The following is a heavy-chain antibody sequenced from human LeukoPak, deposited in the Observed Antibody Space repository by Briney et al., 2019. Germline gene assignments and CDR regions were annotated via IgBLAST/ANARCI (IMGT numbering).Heavy chain of an antibody. CDR2: ISPGGST. CDR3: ARESWLSPQAIPY. D-gene: IGHD2-2*02. J-gene: IGHJ4*02. Sequence: PSETLSLTCAVYGESFSDDYWTWIRQPPGKGLEWIGEISPGGSTNYNPSLKSRVTISVDTSKNQFSLKLSSVTAADTAVYYCARESWLSPQAIPYWGQGTLVTVSS. V-gene: IGHV4-34*01. CDR1: GESFSDDY.